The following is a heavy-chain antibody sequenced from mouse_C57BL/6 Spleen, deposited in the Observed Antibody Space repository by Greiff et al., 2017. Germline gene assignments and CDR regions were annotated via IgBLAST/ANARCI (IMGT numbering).Heavy chain of an antibody. J-gene: IGHJ3*01. D-gene: IGHD1-1*01. CDR3: ATGDYYGSTAWFAY. Sequence: VQLQQSGAELVKPGASVKLSCTASGFNIKDYYMHWVKQRTEQGLEWIGRIDPEDGETKYAPQFQGKATITADTSSTTAYLQLSSRTAEDTAVYDCATGDYYGSTAWFAYWGQGTLVTVSA. CDR1: GFNIKDYY. CDR2: IDPEDGET. V-gene: IGHV14-2*01.